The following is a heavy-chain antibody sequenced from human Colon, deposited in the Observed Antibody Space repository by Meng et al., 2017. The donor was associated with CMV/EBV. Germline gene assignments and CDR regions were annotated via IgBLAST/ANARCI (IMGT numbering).Heavy chain of an antibody. V-gene: IGHV4-34*01. J-gene: IGHJ4*01. CDR2: SYYTGST. CDR1: GESFSGYY. D-gene: IGHD2-2*01. CDR3: ARATKSSCWEVLDY. Sequence: QVQFQQWGAGLLKPSVTLSLPCHVYGESFSGYYWTWIRQPPGRGLEWIGESYYTGSTNYSPSLKSRVTISLDTSKNQFSLKLNSVTAADTAVYYCARATKSSCWEVLDYWGHGTLVTVSS.